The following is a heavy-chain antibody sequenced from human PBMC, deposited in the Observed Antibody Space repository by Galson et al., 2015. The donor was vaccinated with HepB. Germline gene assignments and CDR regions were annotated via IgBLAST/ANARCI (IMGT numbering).Heavy chain of an antibody. Sequence: SVIVSCEASGGTFSSNTISWVRQAPGQGLEWIGSIIPILGIAYYAHTVKGRFTITADNSTSTAYMKLSSLRSEDTAVYYCASGPRVCAPRPGHWGQGTLVTVSS. CDR3: ASGPRVCAPRPGH. CDR1: GGTFSSNT. CDR2: IIPILGIA. J-gene: IGHJ4*02. D-gene: IGHD2-8*02. V-gene: IGHV1-69*02.